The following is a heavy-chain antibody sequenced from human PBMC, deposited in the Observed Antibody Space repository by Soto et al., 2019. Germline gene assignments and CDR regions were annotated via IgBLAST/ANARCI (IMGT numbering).Heavy chain of an antibody. Sequence: QVELQQWGAGLLKPSETLSLTCAVYGGSFSGYYWSWIRQPPGKGLEWIGEINHSGSTNYNPSLKSRVTISVDTSKNQFSLKLSSVTAADTAVYYCARVLRGYSYGVQGARFDPWGQGTLVTVSS. J-gene: IGHJ5*02. CDR1: GGSFSGYY. V-gene: IGHV4-34*01. CDR2: INHSGST. D-gene: IGHD5-18*01. CDR3: ARVLRGYSYGVQGARFDP.